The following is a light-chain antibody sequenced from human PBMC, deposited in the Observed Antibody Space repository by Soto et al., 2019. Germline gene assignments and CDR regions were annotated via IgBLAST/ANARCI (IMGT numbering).Light chain of an antibody. Sequence: QSVLTQPPLASRTPGQRVTISCSESRSSIGRNTVKWYRQLPGTAPKLLIGSSDQRPSGVPDRFSGSQSGTSASLAISGLHSEDEAYYICAAWDDSLNAWAFGGGTKLTVL. J-gene: IGLJ3*02. V-gene: IGLV1-44*01. CDR2: SSD. CDR1: RSSIGRNT. CDR3: AAWDDSLNAWA.